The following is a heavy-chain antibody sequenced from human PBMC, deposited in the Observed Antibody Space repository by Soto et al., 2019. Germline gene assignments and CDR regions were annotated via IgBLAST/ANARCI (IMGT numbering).Heavy chain of an antibody. Sequence: GGSLRLSCTASGFTFGDYAMSWVRQAPGKGLEWVGFIRSKAYGGTTEYAASVKGRFTISRDDSKSIAYLQMNSLKTEDTAVYYCTGSITMVRGTYYYYGSDVWGQGTTVTVSS. CDR3: TGSITMVRGTYYYYGSDV. J-gene: IGHJ6*02. CDR2: IRSKAYGGTT. CDR1: GFTFGDYA. V-gene: IGHV3-49*04. D-gene: IGHD3-10*01.